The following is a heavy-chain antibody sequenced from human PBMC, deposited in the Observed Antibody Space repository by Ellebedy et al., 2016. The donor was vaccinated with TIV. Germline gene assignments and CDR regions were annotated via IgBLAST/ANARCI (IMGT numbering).Heavy chain of an antibody. CDR2: ISYDGSYK. J-gene: IGHJ4*02. Sequence: GESLKISCVASGFIFNNYGMHWVRQAPGKGLEWVADISYDGSYKNYGDSVKGRFTISRDNSRNILYLQMNSLGAGDTAVYYCAKGNFWGRLDWWGQGTLVTVSS. V-gene: IGHV3-30*18. CDR1: GFIFNNYG. CDR3: AKGNFWGRLDW. D-gene: IGHD7-27*01.